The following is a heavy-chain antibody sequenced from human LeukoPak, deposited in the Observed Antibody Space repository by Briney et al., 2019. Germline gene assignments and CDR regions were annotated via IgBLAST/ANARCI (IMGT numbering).Heavy chain of an antibody. D-gene: IGHD1-26*01. J-gene: IGHJ4*02. CDR1: GFTLSSYW. CDR2: INIDGSST. CDR3: AREASSGSYGPHQ. Sequence: GGSLRLSCAASGFTLSSYWMHLVRQAPGKGLVWVSRINIDGSSTSYADSVKGRFTISRDNAKNTLFLQMNSLRAEDTAVYYCAREASSGSYGPHQWGQGTLVTVSS. V-gene: IGHV3-74*01.